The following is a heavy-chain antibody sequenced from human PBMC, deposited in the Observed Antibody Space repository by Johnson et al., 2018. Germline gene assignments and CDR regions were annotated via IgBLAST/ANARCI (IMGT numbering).Heavy chain of an antibody. CDR3: AGYCGGDCYDAFDI. J-gene: IGHJ3*02. D-gene: IGHD2-21*02. CDR1: GFTFDDYA. CDR2: ISYDGSNK. V-gene: IGHV3-30*03. Sequence: VQLVESGGGLVQPGRSLRLSCAASGFTFDDYAMHWVRQAPGKGLEWVAVISYDGSNKYYGDSEKGRFTISRDNSKNTLYLQMNSLRAEDTAVYYCAGYCGGDCYDAFDIWGQGTMVTVSS.